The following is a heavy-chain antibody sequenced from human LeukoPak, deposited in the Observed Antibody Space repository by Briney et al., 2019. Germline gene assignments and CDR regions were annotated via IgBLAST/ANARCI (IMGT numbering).Heavy chain of an antibody. J-gene: IGHJ4*02. D-gene: IGHD2-2*01. CDR3: AKGPLRGTAAAIDY. Sequence: GGSLRLSCAASGFSFSDYYMSWIRQAPGKGLEWVAVISYDGRNKHYPDSAKGRFTISRDISTDTLWLQMDSLRTEDTAVYYCAKGPLRGTAAAIDYWGQGTLVTVSS. CDR1: GFSFSDYY. CDR2: ISYDGRNK. V-gene: IGHV3-30*18.